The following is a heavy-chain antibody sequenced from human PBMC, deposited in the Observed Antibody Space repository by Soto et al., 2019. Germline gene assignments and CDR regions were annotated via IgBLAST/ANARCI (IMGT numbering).Heavy chain of an antibody. Sequence: GASVKVSCKVSGGTFSSYTISWVRQAPGQGLEWMGRIIPILGIANYAQKFQGRVTITADKSTSTAYMELSSLRSEDTAVYYCARAMVRGVIDIWGQGTMVTVSS. CDR1: GGTFSSYT. CDR2: IIPILGIA. CDR3: ARAMVRGVIDI. J-gene: IGHJ3*02. D-gene: IGHD3-10*01. V-gene: IGHV1-69*02.